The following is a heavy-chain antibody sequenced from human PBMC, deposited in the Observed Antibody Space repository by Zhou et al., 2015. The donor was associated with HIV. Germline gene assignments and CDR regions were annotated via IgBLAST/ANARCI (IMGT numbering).Heavy chain of an antibody. CDR3: ARSSVNHDNAFDL. Sequence: LVQSGTEVRKPGSSVNVSCKASGYTFTGYYMHWVRQAPGQGLEWMGRITPMFDIHTYAEKFRARLNITVDRHTSAAYMELSSLTSEDTAVYFCARSSVNHDNAFDLWGQGTKVIVSS. J-gene: IGHJ3*01. CDR2: ITPMFDIH. V-gene: IGHV1-69*17. D-gene: IGHD1-14*01. CDR1: GYTFTGYY.